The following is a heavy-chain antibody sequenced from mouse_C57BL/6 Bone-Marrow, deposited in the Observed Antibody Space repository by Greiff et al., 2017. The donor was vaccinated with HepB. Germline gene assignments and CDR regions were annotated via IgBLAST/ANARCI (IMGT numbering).Heavy chain of an antibody. Sequence: VQLQQSGPELVKPGASVKIPCKASGYTFTDYNMDWVKQSHGKSLEWIGDINPNNGGTIYNQKFKGKATLTVDKSSSTAYMELRSLTSEDTAVYYCARKENYYGSKSFDYWGQGTTLTVSS. J-gene: IGHJ2*01. CDR1: GYTFTDYN. CDR3: ARKENYYGSKSFDY. CDR2: INPNNGGT. D-gene: IGHD1-1*01. V-gene: IGHV1-18*01.